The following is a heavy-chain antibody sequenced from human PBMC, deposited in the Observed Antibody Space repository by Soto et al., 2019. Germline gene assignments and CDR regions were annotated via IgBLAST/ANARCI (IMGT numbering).Heavy chain of an antibody. CDR3: ARWPNAFDP. CDR2: ISYSGST. D-gene: IGHD1-1*01. V-gene: IGHV4-61*01. Sequence: SETLSLTCTVSGGSVSSGSYYWSWIRQPPGKGLEWIGYISYSGSTNYNPSLKSRVTISVDTSKNQFSLKLGSVTAAETAVYSCARWPNAFDPWGQGTLVTSPQ. CDR1: GGSVSSGSYY. J-gene: IGHJ5*02.